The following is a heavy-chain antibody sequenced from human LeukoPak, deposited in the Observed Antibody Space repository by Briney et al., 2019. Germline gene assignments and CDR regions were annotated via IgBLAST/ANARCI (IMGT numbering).Heavy chain of an antibody. Sequence: PSETLSLTCTVSGGSISSYYWSWIRQPPGKGLEWIGYIYYSGSTNYNPSLKSRVTISVDTSKNQFSLKLSSVTAADTAVYYCARDGPLGYYFDYWGQGTLVTVSS. D-gene: IGHD1-26*01. CDR2: IYYSGST. CDR3: ARDGPLGYYFDY. V-gene: IGHV4-59*01. CDR1: GGSISSYY. J-gene: IGHJ4*02.